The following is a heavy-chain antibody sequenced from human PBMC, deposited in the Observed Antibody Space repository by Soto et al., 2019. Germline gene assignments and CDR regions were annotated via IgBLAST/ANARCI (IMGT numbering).Heavy chain of an antibody. D-gene: IGHD6-19*01. Sequence: VQLVESGGGVVQPGRSLRLSCAASGFTFSDYAMHWVRQAPGKGLEWVAVVSHDGRNTHYADSVKGPFTISRDNSKNTVSLEMTSLRAEDTAVYYCAKGGRQWLVTSDFNYWGQGALVTVSS. J-gene: IGHJ4*02. V-gene: IGHV3-30*18. CDR3: AKGGRQWLVTSDFNY. CDR2: VSHDGRNT. CDR1: GFTFSDYA.